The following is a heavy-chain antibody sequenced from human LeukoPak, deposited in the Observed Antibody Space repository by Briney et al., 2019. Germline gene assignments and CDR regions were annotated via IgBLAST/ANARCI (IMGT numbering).Heavy chain of an antibody. CDR2: IIPIFGTA. J-gene: IGHJ5*02. Sequence: ASVTVSCKASGGTFSSYAISWVRQAPGQGLEWMGGIIPIFGTANYAQKFQGRVTITADESTSTAYMELSSLRSEDTAVYYCATGKVQRLYYELSDWFDPWGQGTLVTVSS. D-gene: IGHD3-22*01. V-gene: IGHV1-69*13. CDR1: GGTFSSYA. CDR3: ATGKVQRLYYELSDWFDP.